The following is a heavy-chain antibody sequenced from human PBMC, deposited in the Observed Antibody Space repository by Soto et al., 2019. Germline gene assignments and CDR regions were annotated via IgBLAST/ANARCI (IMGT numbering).Heavy chain of an antibody. CDR3: AREKYDFWSGYRIDP. CDR2: ISAYNGNT. CDR1: GYTFTSYG. Sequence: QVQLVQSGAEVKKPGASVKVSCKASGYTFTSYGISWVRQAPGQGLEWMGWISAYNGNTNYAQKLQGRVTMTTDTSTSTAYMELRSLRSDDTAVYHCAREKYDFWSGYRIDPWGQGTLVTVSS. D-gene: IGHD3-3*01. J-gene: IGHJ5*02. V-gene: IGHV1-18*04.